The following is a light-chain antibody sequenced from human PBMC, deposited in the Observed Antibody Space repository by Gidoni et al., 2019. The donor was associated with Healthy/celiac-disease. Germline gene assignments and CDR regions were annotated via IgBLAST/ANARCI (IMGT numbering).Light chain of an antibody. V-gene: IGKV3-20*01. CDR2: GAS. Sequence: IVLTQSPGTLSLSPGERATLSCRASQSVSSSYLAWYQQKPGQAPRLLIYGASSRATGIPDRFSGSGSGTDFTLTISRLEPEDVAVYYCQQYGSSPPTFGPGTKVDIK. CDR3: QQYGSSPPT. CDR1: QSVSSSY. J-gene: IGKJ3*01.